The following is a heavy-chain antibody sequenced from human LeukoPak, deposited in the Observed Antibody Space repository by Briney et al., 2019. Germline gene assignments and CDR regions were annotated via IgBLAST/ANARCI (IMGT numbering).Heavy chain of an antibody. J-gene: IGHJ5*02. CDR2: IHTSGDT. CDR3: IVFGDSNH. Sequence: GGSLRLSCAASGLTGSHNYVSWVRQAPGKGLEWVSAIHTSGDTCYADSVKGRFTISRDTSKNTLYLQINSLRVGDTAVYYCIVFGDSNHWGQGTLVTVSS. V-gene: IGHV3-53*01. D-gene: IGHD4-17*01. CDR1: GLTGSHNY.